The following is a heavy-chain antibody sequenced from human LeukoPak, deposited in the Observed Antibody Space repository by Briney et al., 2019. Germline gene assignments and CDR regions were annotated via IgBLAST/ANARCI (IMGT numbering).Heavy chain of an antibody. CDR2: IFTSGST. V-gene: IGHV4-4*07. CDR3: ARDTPCSGGSCYLVPWFDP. Sequence: SETLSLTCTVSGGSISSYYWSWIRHPAGKGLEWIGRIFTSGSTNYNPSLTSRVTMSVDTSKNQFSLKLSSVTAADTAVYYCARDTPCSGGSCYLVPWFDPWGQGTLVTVSS. CDR1: GGSISSYY. J-gene: IGHJ5*02. D-gene: IGHD2-15*01.